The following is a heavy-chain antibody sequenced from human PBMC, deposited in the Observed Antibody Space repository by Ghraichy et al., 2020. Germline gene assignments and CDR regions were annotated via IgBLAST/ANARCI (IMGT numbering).Heavy chain of an antibody. D-gene: IGHD2-15*01. CDR2: INNNGDTK. J-gene: IGHJ4*02. Sequence: GGSLRLSCSASGFIFNNYAMYWVRQAPGKGLEFVSNINNNGDTKSYADSVKGRFTLSRDNSKNTLYLQMSSLRPDDTAVYYCVKRGCSGVIFYGQVEYWGRGTLVTVSS. V-gene: IGHV3-64D*08. CDR1: GFIFNNYA. CDR3: VKRGCSGVIFYGQVEY.